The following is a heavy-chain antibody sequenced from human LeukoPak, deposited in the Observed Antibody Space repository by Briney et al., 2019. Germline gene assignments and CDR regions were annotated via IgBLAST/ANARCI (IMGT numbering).Heavy chain of an antibody. D-gene: IGHD4-11*01. CDR3: AKEGGSRAHNDYSLQ. CDR2: IWYDGNNK. J-gene: IGHJ4*02. V-gene: IGHV3-30*02. Sequence: PGGSLRLSCAASGFTFSSYGMHWVRQAPGKGLEWVAVIWYDGNNKYYADSVKGRFTISRDNSKNTLYLQMNSLRAEDTAVYYCAKEGGSRAHNDYSLQWGQGTLVTVSS. CDR1: GFTFSSYG.